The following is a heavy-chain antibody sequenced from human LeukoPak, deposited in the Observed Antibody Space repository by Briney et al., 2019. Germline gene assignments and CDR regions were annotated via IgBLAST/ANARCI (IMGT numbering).Heavy chain of an antibody. V-gene: IGHV1-24*01. Sequence: ASVKVSCKVSGYTLTELSMHWVRQAPGKGLEWMGGFDPEDGETISAQKFQGRVTMTEGTSTDTAYMELSSLRSGDTAVYYCAAGMGAHAFDIWGQGTMVTVSS. D-gene: IGHD1-26*01. CDR2: FDPEDGET. CDR1: GYTLTELS. J-gene: IGHJ3*02. CDR3: AAGMGAHAFDI.